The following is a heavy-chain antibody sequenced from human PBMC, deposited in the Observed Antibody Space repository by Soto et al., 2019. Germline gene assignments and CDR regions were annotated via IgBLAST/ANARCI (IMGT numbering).Heavy chain of an antibody. CDR3: VKDHGTAMVRGGLDS. D-gene: IGHD3-10*01. V-gene: IGHV3-66*01. J-gene: IGHJ4*02. CDR1: GFTVSSNY. Sequence: GGSLRLSCAASGFTVSSNYMSWVRQAPGKGLEWVSVIYSGGSTYYADSVKGRFTISRDNSKNTLYPQMSSLRPEDTAVYYCVKDHGTAMVRGGLDSWGQGALVTVSS. CDR2: IYSGGST.